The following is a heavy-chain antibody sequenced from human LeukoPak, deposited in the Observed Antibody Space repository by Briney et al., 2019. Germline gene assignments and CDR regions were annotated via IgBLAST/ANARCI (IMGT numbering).Heavy chain of an antibody. Sequence: GASVKVSFKASGGTFISYAISWVRQAPGQGLEWMGGIIPIFGTANYAQKFQGRVTITADESTSTAYMELSSLRSEDTAVYYCARNSEIAVADYWGQGTLVTVSS. V-gene: IGHV1-69*13. CDR3: ARNSEIAVADY. CDR1: GGTFISYA. CDR2: IIPIFGTA. D-gene: IGHD6-19*01. J-gene: IGHJ4*02.